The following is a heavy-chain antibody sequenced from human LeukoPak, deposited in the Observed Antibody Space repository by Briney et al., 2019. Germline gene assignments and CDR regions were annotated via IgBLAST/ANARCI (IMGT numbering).Heavy chain of an antibody. Sequence: PGGSLRLSCAASGLTFSSYGMHWVRQAPGKGLEWVSVISYDGSNKYYADSVKGRFTISRDNSKNTMYLQMNSLRAKDTAVYYCANAYHCSSTSCYEGGTSFDYLGQGTLVTVSS. CDR2: ISYDGSNK. D-gene: IGHD2-2*01. V-gene: IGHV3-30*18. J-gene: IGHJ4*02. CDR3: ANAYHCSSTSCYEGGTSFDY. CDR1: GLTFSSYG.